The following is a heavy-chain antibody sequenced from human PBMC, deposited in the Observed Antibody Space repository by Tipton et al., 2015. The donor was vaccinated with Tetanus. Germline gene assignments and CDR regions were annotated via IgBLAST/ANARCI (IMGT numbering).Heavy chain of an antibody. CDR3: ARGLNDYVWGSYREPLDY. CDR1: GYTFTSYD. D-gene: IGHD3-16*02. CDR2: MNPNSGNT. J-gene: IGHJ4*02. Sequence: VQLVQSGAEVKKPGASVKVSCKASGYTFTSYDINWVRQATGQGLEWMGWMNPNSGNTGYAQKFQGRVTMTRNTSISTAYMELSSLRSEDAAVYYCARGLNDYVWGSYREPLDYWGQGTLVTVSS. V-gene: IGHV1-8*01.